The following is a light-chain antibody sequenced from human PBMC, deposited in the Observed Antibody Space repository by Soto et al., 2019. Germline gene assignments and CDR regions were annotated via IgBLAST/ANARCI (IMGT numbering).Light chain of an antibody. V-gene: IGKV3-20*01. CDR3: QQYGSSPQT. Sequence: EIVLTQSPGTLSLSPGERATLSCRASQSVTSNYIAWYQQKPGQAPRLLIYGASSRATGIPDRFSGSGSGTDVTLTISRLEPEDFAVYYCQQYGSSPQTFGQGTKVEIK. J-gene: IGKJ1*01. CDR2: GAS. CDR1: QSVTSNY.